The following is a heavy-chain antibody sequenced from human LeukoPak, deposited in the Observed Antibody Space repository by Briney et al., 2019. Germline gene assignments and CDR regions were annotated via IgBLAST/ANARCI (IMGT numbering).Heavy chain of an antibody. CDR3: TIAFLKGLFDY. V-gene: IGHV4-39*01. Sequence: SETLSLTCTVSGGSISSSSYYWGWIRQPPGKGLEWIGSIYYSGSTYYNPSLKSRVTISVDTSKNQFSLKLSSVTAADTAVYYCTIAFLKGLFDYWGQGTLVTVSS. J-gene: IGHJ4*02. D-gene: IGHD3-3*02. CDR1: GGSISSSSYY. CDR2: IYYSGST.